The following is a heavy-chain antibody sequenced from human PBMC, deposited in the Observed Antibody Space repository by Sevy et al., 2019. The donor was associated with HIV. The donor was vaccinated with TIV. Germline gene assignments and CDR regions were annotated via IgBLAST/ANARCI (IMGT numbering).Heavy chain of an antibody. V-gene: IGHV3-23*01. CDR1: GFTFSKYS. Sequence: GGSLRLSCAASGFTFSKYSMSWVRQPPGKGLEWVSTLSFGCGEINYADSVKGRFTISRDNSKSSVYLQPEDTAVYYCAREGCTKPHDYWGQGTLVTVSS. J-gene: IGHJ4*02. CDR3: AREGCTKPHDY. D-gene: IGHD2-8*01. CDR2: LSFGCGEI.